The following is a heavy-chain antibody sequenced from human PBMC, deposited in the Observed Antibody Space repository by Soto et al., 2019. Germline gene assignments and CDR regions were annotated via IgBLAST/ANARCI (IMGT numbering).Heavy chain of an antibody. CDR1: EGTTSYYA. D-gene: IGHD3-22*01. J-gene: IGHJ4*02. V-gene: IGHV3-30-3*01. CDR3: ARDYYKYYDSSGYYRSPAY. CDR2: ISYDGSDK. Sequence: RHSSAVAEGTTSYYAMRWINKKPGKGLEWVALISYDGSDKDYADSVKGRFTISRDNSRNTLFLQMNSLRAEDTAVYYCARDYYKYYDSSGYYRSPAYWGQGTLVTVSS.